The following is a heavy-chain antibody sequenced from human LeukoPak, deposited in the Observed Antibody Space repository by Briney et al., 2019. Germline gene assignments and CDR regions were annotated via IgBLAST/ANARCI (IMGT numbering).Heavy chain of an antibody. D-gene: IGHD2-15*01. Sequence: GGSLRLSCAASGFTFSSYEMNWVRHAPGKGLEWVSYISSSGSTIYYADSVKGRFTISRDSAKNSLYLQMNSLRAEDTAVYYCARDCGGGSCYGPYDAFDIWGQGTMVTVSS. CDR3: ARDCGGGSCYGPYDAFDI. CDR1: GFTFSSYE. J-gene: IGHJ3*02. CDR2: ISSSGSTI. V-gene: IGHV3-48*03.